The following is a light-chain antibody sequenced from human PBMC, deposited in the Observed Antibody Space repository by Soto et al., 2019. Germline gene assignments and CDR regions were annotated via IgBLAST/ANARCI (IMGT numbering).Light chain of an antibody. V-gene: IGKV1-5*01. CDR3: QQYKNYSPST. CDR1: QNIGNL. CDR2: DAS. J-gene: IGKJ2*01. Sequence: DIEMTQSPSTLSESVGDRVTVTCRASQNIGNLLAWYQQKPGKAPNLLISDASNLEIGVPSRFSGSGSETEFTLTITSLQPEDFATYYCQQYKNYSPSTFGQGTKLDI.